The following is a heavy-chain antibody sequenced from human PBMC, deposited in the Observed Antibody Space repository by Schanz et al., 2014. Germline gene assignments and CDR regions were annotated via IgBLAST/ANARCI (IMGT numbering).Heavy chain of an antibody. Sequence: VQLLESGGGLVQPGGSLRLSCAASGFTFSTHAMHWVRQAPGKGLEWVALVSSDGNNDYYTDSVKGRFTISRDNSKNTVHLQMNSLRAEDTAVYYCAKDRSWDYDSSGYFDYWGQGTLVTVSS. V-gene: IGHV3-30*18. D-gene: IGHD3-22*01. J-gene: IGHJ4*02. CDR3: AKDRSWDYDSSGYFDY. CDR2: VSSDGNND. CDR1: GFTFSTHA.